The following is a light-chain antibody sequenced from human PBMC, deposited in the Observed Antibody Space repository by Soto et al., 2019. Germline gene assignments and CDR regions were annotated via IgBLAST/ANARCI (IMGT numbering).Light chain of an antibody. CDR3: QQRSNWPWT. CDR2: DAS. CDR1: QSVSSY. J-gene: IGKJ1*01. V-gene: IGKV3-11*01. Sequence: EIVLTQSPATLSLSPGERATLSCRASQSVSSYLAWDQQKPGQAPRLLIYDASNRATGIPARFSGSGSGTDFTLTISSLEPEVFAVYYCQQRSNWPWTFGQGNKVEIK.